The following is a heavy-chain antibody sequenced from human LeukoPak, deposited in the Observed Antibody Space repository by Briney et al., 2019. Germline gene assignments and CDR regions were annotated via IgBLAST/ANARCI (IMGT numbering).Heavy chain of an antibody. CDR3: ARQAITMIVGGVFDY. CDR2: IYYSGST. J-gene: IGHJ4*02. D-gene: IGHD3-22*01. Sequence: PSETLSLTCTVSGGSISSSSYYWGWIRQPPGKGLEWIGSIYYSGSTYYNPSLKSRVTISVDTSKNLFSLKLSSVTAADTAVYYCARQAITMIVGGVFDYWGQGTLVTVSS. CDR1: GGSISSSSYY. V-gene: IGHV4-39*01.